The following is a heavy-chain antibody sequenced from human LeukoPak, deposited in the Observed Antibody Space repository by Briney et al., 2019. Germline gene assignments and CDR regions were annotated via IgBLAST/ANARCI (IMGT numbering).Heavy chain of an antibody. CDR3: ARDSRVAGGSLFDY. CDR2: IYHSGST. CDR1: GGSISSGGYY. V-gene: IGHV4-30-2*01. Sequence: SETLSLTCTVSGGSISSGGYYWSWIRQPPGKGLEWIGYIYHSGSTYYNPSLKSRVTISVDRSKNQFSLKLSSVTAADTAVYYCARDSRVAGGSLFDYWGQGTLVTASS. J-gene: IGHJ4*02. D-gene: IGHD6-19*01.